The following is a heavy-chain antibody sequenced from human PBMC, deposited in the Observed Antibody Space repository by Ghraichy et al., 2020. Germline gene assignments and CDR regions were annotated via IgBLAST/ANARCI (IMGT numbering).Heavy chain of an antibody. CDR2: ISNDGTTT. CDR1: GLPFSSYW. Sequence: LSLTCSASGLPFSSYWMHWVRQAPGKGLVWVSHISNDGTTTMYADSVKGRFTVSRDNAKNTVFLQMSSLRAEDTAVYYCATFGISWSLAYWGQGTLVTVSS. J-gene: IGHJ4*02. D-gene: IGHD3-3*01. V-gene: IGHV3-74*03. CDR3: ATFGISWSLAY.